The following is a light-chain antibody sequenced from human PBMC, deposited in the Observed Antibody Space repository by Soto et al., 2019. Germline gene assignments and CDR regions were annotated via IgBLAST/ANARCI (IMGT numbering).Light chain of an antibody. CDR1: QSVSSNS. CDR2: GTS. J-gene: IGKJ1*01. V-gene: IGKV3-20*01. Sequence: EIVLTQSPGTLSLSPGESATLSCRASQSVSSNSLAWYRRNPGQPPSLLIYGTSTRATDIPRRFSGSGSGTDFTLNITRLEPEDFAVYFCQQYGDSPPTFGQGTKVEV. CDR3: QQYGDSPPT.